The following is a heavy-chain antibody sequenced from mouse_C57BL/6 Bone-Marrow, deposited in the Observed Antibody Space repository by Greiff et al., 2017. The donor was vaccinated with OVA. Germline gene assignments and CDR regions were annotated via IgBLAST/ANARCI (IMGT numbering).Heavy chain of an antibody. CDR2: ISSGGSYT. J-gene: IGHJ2*01. D-gene: IGHD1-1*01. CDR1: GFTFSSYG. CDR3: ARHYYGSSYFDY. Sequence: DVMLVESGGDLVKPGGSLKLSCAASGFTFSSYGMSWVRQTPDKRLAWVATISSGGSYTYYPDSVKGRFTISRDNAKNTLYLQMSSLKSEDTAMYYCARHYYGSSYFDYWGQGTTLTVSS. V-gene: IGHV5-6*02.